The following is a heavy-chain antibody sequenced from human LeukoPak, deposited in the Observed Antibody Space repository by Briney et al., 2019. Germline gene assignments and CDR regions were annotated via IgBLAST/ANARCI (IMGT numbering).Heavy chain of an antibody. Sequence: PSETLSLTCAVYGGSFSGYYWSWIRQPPGKGLEWIGEINHSGSTNYNPSLKSRVTISVDTSKNQFSLKLSSVTAADTAVYHCARGQNPSYSRKDSRFDYWGQGTLVTVSS. D-gene: IGHD6-13*01. J-gene: IGHJ4*02. V-gene: IGHV4-34*01. CDR3: ARGQNPSYSRKDSRFDY. CDR2: INHSGST. CDR1: GGSFSGYY.